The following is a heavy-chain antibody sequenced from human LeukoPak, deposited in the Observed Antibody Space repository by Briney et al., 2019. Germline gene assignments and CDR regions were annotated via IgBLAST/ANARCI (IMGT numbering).Heavy chain of an antibody. CDR1: GLTFSNYA. Sequence: GGSLRLSCAASGLTFSNYAMNWVRQASGRGLEWVSGITDSGRKTYYADSVRGRFSISRDNSKNTVYLQMSDLRAEDTAVYYCAKITKATTPNYWGQGTLVTVSS. D-gene: IGHD4-17*01. CDR2: ITDSGRKT. J-gene: IGHJ4*02. V-gene: IGHV3-23*01. CDR3: AKITKATTPNY.